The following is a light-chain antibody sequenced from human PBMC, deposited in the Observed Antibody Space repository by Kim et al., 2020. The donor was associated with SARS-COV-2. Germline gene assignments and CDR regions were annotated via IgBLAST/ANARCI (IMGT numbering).Light chain of an antibody. CDR3: QQYGSSSSYT. J-gene: IGKJ2*01. CDR2: GAS. Sequence: PGERATLSCRASQSVSSSYLAWYQQKPGQAPRLLIYGASSRATGIPDRFSGSGSGTDFTLTISRLEPEDFAVYYCQQYGSSSSYTFGQGTKLEI. V-gene: IGKV3-20*01. CDR1: QSVSSSY.